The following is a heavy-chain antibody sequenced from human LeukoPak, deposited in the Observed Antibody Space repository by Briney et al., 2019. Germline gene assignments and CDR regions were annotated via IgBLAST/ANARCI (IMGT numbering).Heavy chain of an antibody. D-gene: IGHD5/OR15-5a*01. CDR2: IRSGGGDT. V-gene: IGHV3-23*01. CDR1: GFTFSGYS. CDR3: ATASPHMSTSGPGVY. Sequence: GGSLRLSCAGSGFTFSGYSLNWVRQAPGKGLEWVSAIRSGGGDTYYAGSIQGRFTISRDNSKNTVYLQMNSLKADDTAVYYCATASPHMSTSGPGVYWGQGTLVTVSS. J-gene: IGHJ4*02.